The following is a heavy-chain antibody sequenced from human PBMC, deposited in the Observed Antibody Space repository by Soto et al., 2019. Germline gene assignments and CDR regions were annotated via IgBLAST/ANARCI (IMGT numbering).Heavy chain of an antibody. CDR2: IYYSGST. J-gene: IGHJ3*02. D-gene: IGHD3-10*01. V-gene: IGHV4-59*01. CDR3: ARFYMVRGVMGAFDI. CDR1: GGSISSYY. Sequence: SETLSLTCTVSGGSISSYYWSWIRQPPGKGLEWIGYIYYSGSTNYNPSLKSRVTISVDRSKNQFSLKLSSVTADTAVFYCARFYMVRGVMGAFDIWGQGTMVTVSS.